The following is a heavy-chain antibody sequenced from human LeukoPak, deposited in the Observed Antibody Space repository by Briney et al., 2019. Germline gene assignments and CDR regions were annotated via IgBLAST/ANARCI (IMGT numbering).Heavy chain of an antibody. V-gene: IGHV3-48*03. J-gene: IGHJ4*02. D-gene: IGHD3-10*01. CDR3: ARDYLSGGGFDY. CDR1: GFTFSSYE. Sequence: GGSLRLSCAASGFTFSSYEMNWVRQAPGKGLEWVSYIGSSGSTTYYADSVKGRFTISRDNAKNSLYLQMNSLRAEDTAVYYCARDYLSGGGFDYWGQGTLVTVSS. CDR2: IGSSGSTT.